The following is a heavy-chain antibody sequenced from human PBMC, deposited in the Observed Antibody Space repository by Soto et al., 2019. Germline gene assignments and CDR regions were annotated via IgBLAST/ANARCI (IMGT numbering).Heavy chain of an antibody. D-gene: IGHD3-3*01. V-gene: IGHV4-31*03. CDR3: ARTPSWISGYGFLYYFDY. J-gene: IGHJ4*02. CDR1: GGSISSGGYY. CDR2: IYYSGST. Sequence: PSETLSLTCTVSGGSISSGGYYWSWIRQHPGKGLEWIGYIYYSGSTYYNPSLKGRVTISVDTSKNQFSLKLSSVTAADTAVYYCARTPSWISGYGFLYYFDYWGQGTQVTVSS.